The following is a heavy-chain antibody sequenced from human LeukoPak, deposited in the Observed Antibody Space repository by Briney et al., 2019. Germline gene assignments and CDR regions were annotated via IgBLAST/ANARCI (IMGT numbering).Heavy chain of an antibody. Sequence: GGSLRLSCAASGFTFSSYSMNWVRQAPGKGLEWVSSISSSRSYIYYADSVKGRFTISRDNAKDSLYLQINSLRSEDTGVYYCARDKARGWFDPWGQGTLVTVSS. CDR1: GFTFSSYS. J-gene: IGHJ5*02. CDR3: ARDKARGWFDP. V-gene: IGHV3-21*01. CDR2: ISSSRSYI.